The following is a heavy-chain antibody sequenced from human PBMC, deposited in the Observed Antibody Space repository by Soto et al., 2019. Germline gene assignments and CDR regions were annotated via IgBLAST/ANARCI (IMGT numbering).Heavy chain of an antibody. J-gene: IGHJ2*01. Sequence: EVQLVESGGGLVQPGGSLKLSCAASGFTFSGSAMHWVRQASGQGLEWVGRIRNKANSYATAYAASVKGRFTISRDDSKNTEYLQMNSLKTEDTAVYYCTGNSDWYFDLWGRGTLVIVSP. D-gene: IGHD4-4*01. CDR2: IRNKANSYAT. CDR3: TGNSDWYFDL. CDR1: GFTFSGSA. V-gene: IGHV3-73*02.